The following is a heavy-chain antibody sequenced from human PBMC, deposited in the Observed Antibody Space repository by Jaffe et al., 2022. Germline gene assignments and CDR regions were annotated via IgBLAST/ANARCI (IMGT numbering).Heavy chain of an antibody. Sequence: EVQLLESGGGLVQPGGSLRLSCAASGFTFSSYAMSWVRQAPGKGLEWVSAISGSGGSTYYADSVKGRFTISRDNSKNTLYLQMNSLRAEDTAVYYCAKVPSSPLALTIFGVVDYYYYMDVWGKGTTVTVSS. CDR2: ISGSGGST. J-gene: IGHJ6*03. D-gene: IGHD3-3*01. V-gene: IGHV3-23*01. CDR3: AKVPSSPLALTIFGVVDYYYYMDV. CDR1: GFTFSSYA.